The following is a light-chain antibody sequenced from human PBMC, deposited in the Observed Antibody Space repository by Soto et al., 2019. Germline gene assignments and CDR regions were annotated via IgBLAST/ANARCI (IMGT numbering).Light chain of an antibody. Sequence: DIQMTQSPSSLSASVGDRITITCRASQSIGTYLNWYHHKPGKAPKLLIYAASTLLRGVPSRFSGSGSGTDFTLTIARLQPEEFAAYYCQQNSNMPYTFGQGTKLEIK. CDR2: AAS. J-gene: IGKJ2*01. V-gene: IGKV1-39*01. CDR3: QQNSNMPYT. CDR1: QSIGTY.